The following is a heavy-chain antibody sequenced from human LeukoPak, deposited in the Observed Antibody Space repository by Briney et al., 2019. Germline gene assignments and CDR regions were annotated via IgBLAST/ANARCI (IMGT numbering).Heavy chain of an antibody. CDR3: ARGPYYYDLYYFDY. Sequence: PGGSLRLSCAASGFTFSSYWMHWVRQAPGKGLVWVSRINSDGSSTSYADSVKGRFTISRDSAKNTLYLQMNSLRVEDTAVYYCARGPYYYDLYYFDYWGQGTLFTVSS. CDR1: GFTFSSYW. J-gene: IGHJ4*02. D-gene: IGHD3-22*01. CDR2: INSDGSST. V-gene: IGHV3-74*01.